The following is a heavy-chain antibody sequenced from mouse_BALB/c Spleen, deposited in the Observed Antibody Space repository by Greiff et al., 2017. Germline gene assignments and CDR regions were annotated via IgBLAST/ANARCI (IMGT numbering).Heavy chain of an antibody. CDR3: ARGTYYGNPWFAY. J-gene: IGHJ3*01. V-gene: IGHV1S56*01. D-gene: IGHD2-10*01. CDR1: GYSFTSYY. CDR2: IYPGNVTT. Sequence: VKLLESGPELVKPGASVWISCKASGYSFTSYYIHWVKQRPGQGLEWIGWIYPGNVTTKYNEKFKGQATLTADKSSSTAYMQLSSLTSEDSAVYFCARGTYYGNPWFAYWGQGTLVTVSA.